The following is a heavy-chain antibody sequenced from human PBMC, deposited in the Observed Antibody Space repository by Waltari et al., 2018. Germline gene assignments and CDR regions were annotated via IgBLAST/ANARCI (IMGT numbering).Heavy chain of an antibody. Sequence: QVQLQESGPGLVKPSQTLSLTCTVSGGSISSGSYYWSWIRQPAGKGLEWIGYIYTSGSTNYNPSLKSRVTISVDTSKNQFSLKLSSVTAADTAGYYCARAKNGDYYFDYWGQGTLVTISS. CDR3: ARAKNGDYYFDY. V-gene: IGHV4-61*09. CDR2: IYTSGST. D-gene: IGHD4-17*01. J-gene: IGHJ4*02. CDR1: GGSISSGSYY.